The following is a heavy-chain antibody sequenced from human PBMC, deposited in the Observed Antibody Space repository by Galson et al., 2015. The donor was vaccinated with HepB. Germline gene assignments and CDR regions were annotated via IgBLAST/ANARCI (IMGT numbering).Heavy chain of an antibody. CDR1: GYTFTGYY. Sequence: SVKVSCKASGYTFTGYYMHWVRQAPGQGLEWMGRINPNSGGTNYAQKFQGRVTMTRDTSISTAYMELSRLRSDDTAVYYCARDTTYGDYGFYWGQGTLVTVSS. CDR2: INPNSGGT. V-gene: IGHV1-2*06. J-gene: IGHJ4*02. D-gene: IGHD4-17*01. CDR3: ARDTTYGDYGFY.